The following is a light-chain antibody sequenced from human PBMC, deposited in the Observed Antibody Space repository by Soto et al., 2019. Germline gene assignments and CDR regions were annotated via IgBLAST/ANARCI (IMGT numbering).Light chain of an antibody. Sequence: QSALTQPASVSGSPGQSITISCTGTSGDIGSYNRVSWYQQHPGKAPKLIIYEVTDRPSGVSNRFSGSKSGNTASLTISGLQAEDEAEYYCSSYTITATLFGRGTKLTVL. V-gene: IGLV2-14*01. J-gene: IGLJ2*01. CDR2: EVT. CDR1: SGDIGSYNR. CDR3: SSYTITATL.